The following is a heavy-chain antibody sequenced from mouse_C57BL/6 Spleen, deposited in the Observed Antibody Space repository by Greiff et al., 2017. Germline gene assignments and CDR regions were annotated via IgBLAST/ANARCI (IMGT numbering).Heavy chain of an antibody. Sequence: VQLQQSGPELVKPGASVKISCKASGYAFSSSWMNWVKQRPGKGLEWIGRIYPGDGDTNYNGKFKGKATLTADKSSSTAYMQLSSLTSEDSAVYFCARSGTFYFDYWGQGTTRTVSS. CDR3: ARSGTFYFDY. V-gene: IGHV1-82*01. D-gene: IGHD4-1*01. J-gene: IGHJ2*01. CDR2: IYPGDGDT. CDR1: GYAFSSSW.